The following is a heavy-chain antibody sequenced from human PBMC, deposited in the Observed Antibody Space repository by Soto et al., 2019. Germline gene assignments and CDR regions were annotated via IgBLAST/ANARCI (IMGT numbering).Heavy chain of an antibody. V-gene: IGHV1-46*03. CDR1: GYTFTSYY. CDR3: ASGPLRRAFDY. Sequence: QVQLVQSGAEVKKPGASVKVSCKASGYTFTSYYMHWVRQAPGQGLEWMGIINPSGGSTSYAQKFQGRVTMTRDTATSTGYMELSSLRSEDTAVYYCASGPLRRAFDYWGQGTLLTVAA. D-gene: IGHD4-17*01. CDR2: INPSGGST. J-gene: IGHJ4*02.